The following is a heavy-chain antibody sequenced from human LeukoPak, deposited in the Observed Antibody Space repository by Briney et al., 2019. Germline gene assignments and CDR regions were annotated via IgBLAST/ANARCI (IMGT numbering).Heavy chain of an antibody. D-gene: IGHD3-10*01. CDR1: GFTFSTYA. CDR2: ISRNGGRT. Sequence: PGGSLRLSCSASGFTFSTYAMHWVRQAPGKGLEYVSAISRNGGRTYYADSVKGRFTISRDNSKNTLYLQMSSLRAEDTAVYYFVKDPPPGGGGVDYWGQGTLVTVSS. CDR3: VKDPPPGGGGVDY. V-gene: IGHV3-64D*06. J-gene: IGHJ4*02.